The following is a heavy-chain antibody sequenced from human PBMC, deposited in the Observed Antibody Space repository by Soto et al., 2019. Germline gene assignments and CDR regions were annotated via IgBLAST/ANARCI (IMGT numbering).Heavy chain of an antibody. CDR1: GFTFSSYA. CDR3: AKDRRYFDWFPPYFDY. CDR2: ISGSGGST. D-gene: IGHD3-9*01. V-gene: IGHV3-23*01. J-gene: IGHJ4*02. Sequence: PGGSLRLSCAASGFTFSSYAMSWVRQAPGKGLEWVSAISGSGGSTYYADSVKGRFTISRDNSKNTLYLQMNSLRAEDTAVYYCAKDRRYFDWFPPYFDYWGQGTLVTVSS.